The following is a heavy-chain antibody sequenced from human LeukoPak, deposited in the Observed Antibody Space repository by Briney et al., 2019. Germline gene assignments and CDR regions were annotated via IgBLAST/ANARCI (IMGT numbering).Heavy chain of an antibody. CDR1: GGTFSSYA. CDR2: IIPILGTA. CDR3: ARDYRVAGVQFDY. D-gene: IGHD6-19*01. V-gene: IGHV1-69*11. J-gene: IGHJ4*02. Sequence: ASVKVSCKASGGTFSSYAISWVRQAPGQGLEWMGRIIPILGTANYAQKFQGRVTITTDESTSTAYMELSSLRSEDTAVYYCARDYRVAGVQFDYWGQGTLVTVSS.